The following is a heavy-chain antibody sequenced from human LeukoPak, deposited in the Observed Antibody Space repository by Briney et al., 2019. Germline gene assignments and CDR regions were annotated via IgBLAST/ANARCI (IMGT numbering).Heavy chain of an antibody. J-gene: IGHJ6*02. D-gene: IGHD2-2*01. CDR3: AKGRSVSCYGAMDV. V-gene: IGHV3-23*01. CDR2: ISGSGGST. CDR1: GFTFSSYA. Sequence: PGGSLRLSCAASGFTFSSYAMSWVRQAPGKGLEWVSAISGSGGSTYYADSVKGRFTISRDNSKNTLYLQMNSLRADDTAVYFCAKGRSVSCYGAMDVWGQGTTVIVSS.